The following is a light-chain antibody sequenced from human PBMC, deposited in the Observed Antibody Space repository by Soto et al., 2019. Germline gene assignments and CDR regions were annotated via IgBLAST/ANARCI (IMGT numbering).Light chain of an antibody. J-gene: IGLJ3*02. CDR2: LNSDGSH. CDR3: QTWGTGIPWV. Sequence: QSVLTQSPSASASLGASVKLTCTLSSGHSSYAIAWHQQQPEKGPRYLMKLNSDGSHSKGDGIPDRFSGSSSGAERYLTISSLQSEDEAAYYCQTWGTGIPWVFGGGTKVTVL. CDR1: SGHSSYA. V-gene: IGLV4-69*01.